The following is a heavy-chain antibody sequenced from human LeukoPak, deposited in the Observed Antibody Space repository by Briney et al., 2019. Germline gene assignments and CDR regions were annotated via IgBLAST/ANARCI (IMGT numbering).Heavy chain of an antibody. CDR1: GFTFSSYE. V-gene: IGHV3-48*03. J-gene: IGHJ3*02. D-gene: IGHD3-22*01. CDR3: ARDWSSYDSSGYRAFDI. CDR2: ISSSGSTI. Sequence: GGSLRLSCAASGFTFSSYEMNWVRQAPGKGLEWVSYISSSGSTIYYADSVKGRFTISRDNAKNSLYLQMNSLRAEDTAVYYRARDWSSYDSSGYRAFDIWGQGTMVTVSS.